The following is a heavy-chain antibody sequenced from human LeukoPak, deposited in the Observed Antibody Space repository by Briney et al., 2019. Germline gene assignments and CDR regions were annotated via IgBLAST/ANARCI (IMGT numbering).Heavy chain of an antibody. V-gene: IGHV3-74*01. Sequence: PGGSLRLSCAASGFTFSSYWMHWVRQAPGKGLVRVSRINSDGSSTSYADSVKGRFTISRDNAKNTLYLQMNSLRAEDTAVYYCAREGETVAGYNWFDPWGQGTLVTVSS. CDR1: GFTFSSYW. CDR3: AREGETVAGYNWFDP. CDR2: INSDGSST. D-gene: IGHD6-19*01. J-gene: IGHJ5*02.